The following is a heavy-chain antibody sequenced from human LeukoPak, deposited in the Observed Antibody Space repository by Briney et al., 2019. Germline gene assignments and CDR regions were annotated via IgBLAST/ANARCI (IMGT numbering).Heavy chain of an antibody. Sequence: GESLEISCKGSGYSFTSYWIRWVRQMPGKGLEWMGRIDPSDSYTNYSPSFQGHVTIAADKSTSTAYLQWSSLKASDTAMYYCARRGYIATGGYCFDYWGQGTLVTAS. D-gene: IGHD4-23*01. J-gene: IGHJ4*02. CDR1: GYSFTSYW. CDR2: IDPSDSYT. CDR3: ARRGYIATGGYCFDY. V-gene: IGHV5-10-1*01.